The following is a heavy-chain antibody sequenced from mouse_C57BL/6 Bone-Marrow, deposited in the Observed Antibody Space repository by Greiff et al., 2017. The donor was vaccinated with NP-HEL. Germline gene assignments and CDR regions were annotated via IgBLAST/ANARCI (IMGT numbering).Heavy chain of an antibody. Sequence: VKLQQPGAELVKPGASVKLSCKASGYTFTSYWMHWVKQRPGQGLEWIGMIHPNSGSTNYNEKFKSKATLTVDKSSSTAYMQLSSLTSEDSAVYYCARLYYGSGYWYFDVWGTGTTVTVSS. D-gene: IGHD1-1*01. CDR1: GYTFTSYW. J-gene: IGHJ1*03. CDR2: IHPNSGST. CDR3: ARLYYGSGYWYFDV. V-gene: IGHV1-64*01.